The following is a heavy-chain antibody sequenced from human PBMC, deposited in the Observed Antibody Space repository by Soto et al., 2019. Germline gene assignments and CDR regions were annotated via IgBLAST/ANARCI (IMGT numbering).Heavy chain of an antibody. Sequence: PSDTLSLTCTVSGGSVSSGSYYWSWIRQPPGKGLEWIGYIYYSGSTNYNPSLKSRVTISVDTSKNQFSLKLSSVTAADTAVYYCARASRYSSSPSFDYWGQGTLVTVSS. D-gene: IGHD6-6*01. CDR2: IYYSGST. CDR3: ARASRYSSSPSFDY. J-gene: IGHJ4*02. CDR1: GGSVSSGSYY. V-gene: IGHV4-61*01.